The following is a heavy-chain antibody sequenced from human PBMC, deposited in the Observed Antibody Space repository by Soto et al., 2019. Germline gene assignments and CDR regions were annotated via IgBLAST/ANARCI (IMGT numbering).Heavy chain of an antibody. V-gene: IGHV4-39*01. CDR1: GGSISTSSYY. CDR2: IYYSGST. Sequence: QLQLQESGPGLVKPSETLSLTCTVSGGSISTSSYYWGWIRQPPGKGLEWIGSIYYSGSTYYNPSLKRRVTLSVDTSKTQFSLKLSSVTAADTAVYYCARDYDSSGDYWGQGTLVTVSS. D-gene: IGHD3-22*01. CDR3: ARDYDSSGDY. J-gene: IGHJ4*02.